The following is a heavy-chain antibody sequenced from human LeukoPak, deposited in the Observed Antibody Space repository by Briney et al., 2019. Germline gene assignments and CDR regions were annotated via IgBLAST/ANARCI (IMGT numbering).Heavy chain of an antibody. CDR1: GASISSGGYY. CDR2: IYYSRST. V-gene: IGHV4-30-4*01. J-gene: IGHJ4*02. CDR3: ARDGYNSGYFDY. Sequence: PSQTLSLTSTVSGASISSGGYYWNWLRQPPGKGLEWIGYIYYSRSTSYSPSLKSRLTISVDTSKNQFSLKLSSVTAADTAVYYCARDGYNSGYFDYWGQGTLVTVSS. D-gene: IGHD5-24*01.